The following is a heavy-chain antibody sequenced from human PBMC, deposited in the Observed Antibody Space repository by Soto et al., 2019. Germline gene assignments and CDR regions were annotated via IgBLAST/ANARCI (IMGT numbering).Heavy chain of an antibody. V-gene: IGHV1-69*12. CDR3: VRVVAIPGYPDN. CDR2: IVPIVDTS. J-gene: IGHJ4*02. D-gene: IGHD5-12*01. CDR1: GGTFSSYA. Sequence: QVQLVQSGAEVRQPASSVKVSCKTSGGTFSSYAISWVRQAPGQGLEWMGGIVPIVDTSTYAQKFQGRVTITADESTSTAYMELRSLRSDDTAMYYCVRVVAIPGYPDNWGQGTMVTVSS.